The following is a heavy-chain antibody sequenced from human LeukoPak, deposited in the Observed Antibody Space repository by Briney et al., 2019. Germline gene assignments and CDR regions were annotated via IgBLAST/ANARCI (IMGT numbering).Heavy chain of an antibody. CDR1: GYSILSGYY. V-gene: IGHV4-38-2*02. D-gene: IGHD5-12*01. CDR2: TYRSGGT. J-gene: IGHJ4*02. Sequence: PSETLSLTCTVSGYSILSGYYWGWIRQPPGKGLQSIGTTYRSGGTYYIPSLKSRVTISVDTAQTQFYLKLSSVTAADTAVYYCARDGYSGSDALWGQGTLVTVSS. CDR3: ARDGYSGSDAL.